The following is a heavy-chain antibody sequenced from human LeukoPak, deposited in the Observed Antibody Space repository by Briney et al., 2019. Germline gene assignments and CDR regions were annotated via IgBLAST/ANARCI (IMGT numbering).Heavy chain of an antibody. CDR1: GFTFDDYA. CDR3: AKEGTQSYFDY. V-gene: IGHV3-9*01. Sequence: GGSLRLSCAASGFTFDDYAMHWVRQAPGKGMEGVSGISWNSGSTDYADSVKGRFNISRENAKKCVYLQMNSLRAEDTALYYCAKEGTQSYFDYWCQGTLLTVSS. CDR2: ISWNSGST. J-gene: IGHJ4*02. D-gene: IGHD3-10*01.